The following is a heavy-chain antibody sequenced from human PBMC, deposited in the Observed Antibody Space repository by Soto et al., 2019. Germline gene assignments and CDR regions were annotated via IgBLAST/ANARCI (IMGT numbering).Heavy chain of an antibody. CDR3: ARWRSDAFDI. J-gene: IGHJ3*02. V-gene: IGHV5-10-1*01. CDR1: GYSFTSYG. Sequence: GESLKIYSKGSGYSFTSYGISWVRQMPGKGLEWMGRIDPSDSYTNYSPSFQGHVTISADKSISTAYLQWSSLKASDTAMYDCARWRSDAFDIWGQGTMVTV. CDR2: IDPSDSYT.